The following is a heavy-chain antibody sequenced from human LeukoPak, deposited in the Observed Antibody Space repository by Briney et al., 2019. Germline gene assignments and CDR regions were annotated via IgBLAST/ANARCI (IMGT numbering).Heavy chain of an antibody. V-gene: IGHV4-59*01. CDR3: ARVLYSSGPFDY. J-gene: IGHJ4*02. D-gene: IGHD6-19*01. Sequence: SETLSLTCTVSGGSISGYYWSWIRQPPGKGLEWIGYIHYSGSTNCNPSLKSRVTISVDTSKNQFSLNLSSVTAADTAVYYCARVLYSSGPFDYWGQGTLVTVSS. CDR1: GGSISGYY. CDR2: IHYSGST.